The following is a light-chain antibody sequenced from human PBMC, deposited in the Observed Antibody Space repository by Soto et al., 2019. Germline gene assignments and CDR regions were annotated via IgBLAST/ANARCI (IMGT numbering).Light chain of an antibody. V-gene: IGKV3-15*01. J-gene: IGKJ4*01. Sequence: EIVMTQSPATLSVSPGERATLSCRASQSVSSNLAWYQQKPGQAPRLLIYGASTRATGIPARFSGSGSGTDSTLTISRLEPEDFAVYYCQQFGSSPTFGGGTKVDI. CDR3: QQFGSSPT. CDR2: GAS. CDR1: QSVSSN.